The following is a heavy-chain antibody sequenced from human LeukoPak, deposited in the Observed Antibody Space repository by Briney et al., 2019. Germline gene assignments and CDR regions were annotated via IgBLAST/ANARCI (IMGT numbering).Heavy chain of an antibody. V-gene: IGHV4-61*01. CDR2: ISYRGST. CDR1: GDSVSSGSYY. D-gene: IGHD6-13*01. CDR3: ARARGRIVAAALSPDAFDI. Sequence: PSETLSLTCTVSGDSVSSGSYYWSWIRQPPGKGLEWIGYISYRGSTNYIPSLKSRVTISVDTSKNQFSLKLSSVSGADTAVYYCARARGRIVAAALSPDAFDIWGQGTMVTVSS. J-gene: IGHJ3*02.